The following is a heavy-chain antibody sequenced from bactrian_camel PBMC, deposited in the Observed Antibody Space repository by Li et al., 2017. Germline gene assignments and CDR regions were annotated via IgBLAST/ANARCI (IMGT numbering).Heavy chain of an antibody. CDR2: IRSGGDLS. D-gene: IGHD1*01. Sequence: QLVESGGGLVQPGGSLRLSCAASGFTFSNYWMYWIRQAPGKGLKWVSSIRSGGDLSYFADSVKGRFTTSQNNAKNTVFLQMNDLKPEDTGLYSCAARPFRCPTSLYDHVLYNYYGQGTQVTVS. CDR3: AARPFRCPTSLYDHVLYNY. CDR1: GFTFSNYW. J-gene: IGHJ4*01. V-gene: IGHV3S25*01.